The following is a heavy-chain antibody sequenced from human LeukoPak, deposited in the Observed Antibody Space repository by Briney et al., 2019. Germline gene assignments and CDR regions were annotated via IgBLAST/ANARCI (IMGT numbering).Heavy chain of an antibody. CDR3: ARGVGGSRWYVDY. CDR2: IYHSGTT. CDR1: GYSISSDYY. Sequence: PSETLSLTCIVSGYSISSDYYWGWIRQPPGKGLEWIGSIYHSGTTYYSPSLKSRVTISVDTSKNQFSLKLSSVTAADTAFYYCARGVGGSRWYVDYWGQGTLVTVSS. V-gene: IGHV4-38-2*02. D-gene: IGHD6-13*01. J-gene: IGHJ4*02.